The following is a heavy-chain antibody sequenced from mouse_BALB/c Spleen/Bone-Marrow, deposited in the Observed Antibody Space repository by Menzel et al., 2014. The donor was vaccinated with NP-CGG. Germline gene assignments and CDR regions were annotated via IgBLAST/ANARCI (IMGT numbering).Heavy chain of an antibody. CDR1: GYTFTSFS. CDR2: INPRNGVT. V-gene: IGHV1S81*02. Sequence: QVHVKQSGAELVKPGASVKLSCKASGYTFTSFSLYWVRQRPGQGLEWVGDINPRNGVTNFNERFKSKATLSGDKSSSTAYMKLSRLTTEDSAIYYYSRVDWAEAYWGQGTLVTVST. J-gene: IGHJ3*01. CDR3: SRVDWAEAY.